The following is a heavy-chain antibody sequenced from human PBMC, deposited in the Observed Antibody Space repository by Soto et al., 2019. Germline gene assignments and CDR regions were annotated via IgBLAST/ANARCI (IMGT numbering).Heavy chain of an antibody. V-gene: IGHV4-59*01. CDR2: IYNSGRY. D-gene: IGHD2-21*02. CDR1: GGFI. Sequence: PSETLSLTCTVSGGFIWGWIRQSPDKGLEWIGYIYNSGRYNYNPSLESRLTISIDTSKNQFSLRLASVTAADTAVYYCARDLEYGGNSGYFDYWGQGTLVTVSS. CDR3: ARDLEYGGNSGYFDY. J-gene: IGHJ4*02.